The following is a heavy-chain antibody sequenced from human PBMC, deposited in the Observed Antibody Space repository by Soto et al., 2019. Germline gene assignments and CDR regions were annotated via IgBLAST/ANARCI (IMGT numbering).Heavy chain of an antibody. V-gene: IGHV1-46*01. CDR1: GYSFITSYH. CDR2: INPTGSMT. D-gene: IGHD5-12*01. Sequence: QVQLVQSGAEVKKPGASVKVSCKASGYSFITSYHMHWVLQAPGQGLEWMGIINPTGSMTRYSQKFQGRLTMTRDTSTATAYLEMSNLTSEDTAVYFCARDTGYDHDAFDMWGQGTRVTVSS. J-gene: IGHJ3*02. CDR3: ARDTGYDHDAFDM.